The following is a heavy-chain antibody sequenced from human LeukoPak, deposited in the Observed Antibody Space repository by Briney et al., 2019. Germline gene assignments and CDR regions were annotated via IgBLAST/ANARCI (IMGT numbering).Heavy chain of an antibody. CDR2: INPNSGGT. CDR1: GGTFSSYA. Sequence: ASVKVSCKASGGTFSSYAISWVRQAPGQGLAWMGWINPNSGGTNYAQKFQGRVTMTRDTSISTAYMELSRLRSDDTAVYYCARLATLLRGSYYYYYMDVWGKGTTVTVSS. V-gene: IGHV1-2*02. CDR3: ARLATLLRGSYYYYYMDV. D-gene: IGHD2-15*01. J-gene: IGHJ6*03.